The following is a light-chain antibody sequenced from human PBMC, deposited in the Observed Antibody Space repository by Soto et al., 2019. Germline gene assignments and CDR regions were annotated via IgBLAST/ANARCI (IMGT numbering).Light chain of an antibody. CDR3: QQYDNLPR. V-gene: IGKV1-33*01. CDR2: DAS. CDR1: QTIGTY. Sequence: DITMTQSPSSLSASVGDRVPITCQASQTIGTYLNWYQQKPGKAPKLLIYDASNLETGVPSRFSGSGSGTDFTFTISSLQPEDIATYYCQQYDNLPRFGPGTKVDIK. J-gene: IGKJ3*01.